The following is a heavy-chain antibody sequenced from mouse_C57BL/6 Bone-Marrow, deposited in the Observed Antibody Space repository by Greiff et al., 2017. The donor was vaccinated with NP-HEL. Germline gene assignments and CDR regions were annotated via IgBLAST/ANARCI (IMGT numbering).Heavy chain of an antibody. D-gene: IGHD2-3*01. V-gene: IGHV1-85*01. CDR3: ARWLLRLYYFYY. J-gene: IGHJ2*01. CDR1: GYTFTSYD. Sequence: QVQLLQSGPELVKPGASVKLSCKASGYTFTSYDINWVKQRPGQGLEWIGCIYRRDGSTKYNEKFKGKATLTVDTSSSTAYMELHSLTSEDSAVYFCARWLLRLYYFYYWGQGTTLTVSS. CDR2: IYRRDGST.